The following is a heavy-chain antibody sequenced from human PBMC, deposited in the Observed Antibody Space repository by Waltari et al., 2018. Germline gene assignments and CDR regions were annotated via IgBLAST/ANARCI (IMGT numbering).Heavy chain of an antibody. D-gene: IGHD4-17*01. CDR1: GFTFSIYP. Sequence: DVQLLESGGGLVHPGGSLRLSCAASGFTFSIYPMAWVRQAPGKGLEWVPPIPGIGRGTAYADSVKGRFTISRDNSRNTLDLQMNTLRAEDTAIYFCAKADFGDPYWYFNLWGRGTLVTVSS. CDR2: IPGIGRGT. V-gene: IGHV3-23*01. J-gene: IGHJ2*01. CDR3: AKADFGDPYWYFNL.